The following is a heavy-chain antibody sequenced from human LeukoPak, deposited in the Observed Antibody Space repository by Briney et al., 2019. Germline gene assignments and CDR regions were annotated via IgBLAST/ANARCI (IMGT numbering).Heavy chain of an antibody. CDR1: GYTFTTYY. CDR2: INPSGGTT. Sequence: ASVKVSCKASGYTFTTYYMHWVRQAPGQGLEWMGIINPSGGTTSYAQQFQGRVTMTMDTSTSTVYMELSSLRSEDTAVYFCARDWGQQLGRDCFDYWGQGTLVTVPS. D-gene: IGHD6-13*01. CDR3: ARDWGQQLGRDCFDY. J-gene: IGHJ4*02. V-gene: IGHV1-46*01.